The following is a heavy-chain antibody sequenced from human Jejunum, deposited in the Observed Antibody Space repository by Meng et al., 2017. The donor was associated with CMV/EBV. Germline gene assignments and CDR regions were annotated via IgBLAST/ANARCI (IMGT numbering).Heavy chain of an antibody. CDR2: INQDGGEN. CDR3: AAYIREAFNL. J-gene: IGHJ3*01. Sequence: YCGGSGFTLSPYWMGWVRQGPGRGLEWVANINQDGGENYYADPVKGRFSISRDNAKNSLYLQMNYLGADDTAVYYCAAYIREAFNLWGQGTVVTVSS. V-gene: IGHV3-7*01. CDR1: GFTLSPYW. D-gene: IGHD2-21*01.